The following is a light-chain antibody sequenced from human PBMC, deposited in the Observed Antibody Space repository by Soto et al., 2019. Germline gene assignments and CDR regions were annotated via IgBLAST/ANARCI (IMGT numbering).Light chain of an antibody. CDR1: QVVSNS. Sequence: EIQVTESPPFLSASIGDRVTISCRASQVVSNSVTWYRHKPGEAPELLNYAASSLHDGVPFRFSGIVSGTEFTLTIDNLQPEDFATYFCLHCYRSPYAFGQGARVDIK. CDR2: AAS. CDR3: LHCYRSPYA. J-gene: IGKJ2*01. V-gene: IGKV1-39*01.